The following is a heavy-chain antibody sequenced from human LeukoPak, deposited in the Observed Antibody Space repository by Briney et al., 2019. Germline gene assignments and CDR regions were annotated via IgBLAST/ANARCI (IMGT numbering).Heavy chain of an antibody. V-gene: IGHV4-34*01. J-gene: IGHJ5*02. CDR1: GGSFSGYY. Sequence: SETLSLTCAVYGGSFSGYYWSWIRQPPGKGLEWIGEINHSGSTNYNPSLKSRVTISVDTSKNQFSLKLSSVTAADTAVYYCARLSSCYEKVDPWGQGTLVTVSS. D-gene: IGHD5-12*01. CDR3: ARLSSCYEKVDP. CDR2: INHSGST.